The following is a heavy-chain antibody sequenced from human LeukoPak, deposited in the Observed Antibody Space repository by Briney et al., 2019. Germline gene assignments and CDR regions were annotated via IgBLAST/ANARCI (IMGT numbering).Heavy chain of an antibody. CDR3: ARGVTGYPLDS. CDR2: ISSSGSTI. V-gene: IGHV3-48*03. J-gene: IGHJ4*02. CDR1: GFTFSSYE. D-gene: IGHD3-9*01. Sequence: PGGSLRLSCAASGFTFSSYEMNWVRQAPGKGLEWVSYISSSGSTIYYADSVKGRFTISRDNAKNTLYLQMNSLRAEDTAVYSCARGVTGYPLDSWGQGTLVTVSS.